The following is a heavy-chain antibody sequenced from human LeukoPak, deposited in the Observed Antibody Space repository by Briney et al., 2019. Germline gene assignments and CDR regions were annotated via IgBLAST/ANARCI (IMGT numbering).Heavy chain of an antibody. CDR2: ICSGGSSI. Sequence: GGSLRLSCAASGFTFNNYEMNWVRQAPGKGLEWVSYICSGGSSIYYADSVRGRFTISRDNAENSLYLQMNSLRAEDTAVYYCASQRIFSGSYYLDFDYWGQGTLVTVSS. CDR1: GFTFNNYE. CDR3: ASQRIFSGSYYLDFDY. V-gene: IGHV3-48*03. D-gene: IGHD1-26*01. J-gene: IGHJ4*02.